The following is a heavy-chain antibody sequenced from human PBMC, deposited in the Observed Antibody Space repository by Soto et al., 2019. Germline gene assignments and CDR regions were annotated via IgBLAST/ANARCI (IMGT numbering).Heavy chain of an antibody. CDR3: ATRGPPAALLYYFGN. Sequence: SETLSLTCTVSGGSISSDDYYWSWIRQPPGKGLEWIGFMSYSGSTSYNASLKSRVTISVDTSKTQYPLNRNFVTAAHPAAYYCATRGPPAALLYYFGNSGQGTLVPVSS. D-gene: IGHD3-10*01. V-gene: IGHV4-30-4*02. CDR1: GGSISSDDYY. J-gene: IGHJ4*02. CDR2: MSYSGST.